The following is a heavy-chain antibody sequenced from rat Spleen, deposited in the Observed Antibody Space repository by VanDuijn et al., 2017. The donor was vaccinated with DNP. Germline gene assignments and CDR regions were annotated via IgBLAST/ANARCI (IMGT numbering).Heavy chain of an antibody. CDR2: ISYDGGST. CDR1: GFTFSNCN. Sequence: EVQLVESGGGLVQPGRSLKLSCAASGFTFSNCNMAWVRQAPKKGLEWVATISYDGGSTYYPGSVKGRFTISRDNAEDTVYLQMNSLRSEDTATYYCAKEHHGYNYHYYYAMDAWGQGTSVTVSS. J-gene: IGHJ4*01. V-gene: IGHV5-7*01. CDR3: AKEHHGYNYHYYYAMDA. D-gene: IGHD1-4*01.